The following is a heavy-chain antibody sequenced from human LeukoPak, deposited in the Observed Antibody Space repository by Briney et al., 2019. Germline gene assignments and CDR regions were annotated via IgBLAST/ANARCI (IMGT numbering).Heavy chain of an antibody. D-gene: IGHD6-13*01. CDR1: GDSVSINSAA. J-gene: IGHJ3*02. CDR3: ARRMGAAEDVDDAFDI. CDR2: TYYRSKWYN. V-gene: IGHV6-1*01. Sequence: SQTLSLTCAISGDSVSINSAAWNWIRQSPSRGLEWLGRTYYRSKWYNDYAVSVKSRITINPDTSKNQFSLQLNSVTPEDTAVYYCARRMGAAEDVDDAFDIWGQGTMVTVSS.